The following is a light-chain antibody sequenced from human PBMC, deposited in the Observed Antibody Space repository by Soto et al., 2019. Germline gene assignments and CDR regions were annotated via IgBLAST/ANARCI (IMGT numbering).Light chain of an antibody. J-gene: IGKJ1*01. CDR2: GAS. CDR1: QSVSSN. Sequence: IVMTQSPATLSVSPGERATLSCRASQSVSSNLAWYQQTPGQAPRLLIFGASTRATGIPARFSGSGSETEFTLTISSLQSEDFAVYYCQQYNNWPRTFGQGTKVEIK. CDR3: QQYNNWPRT. V-gene: IGKV3-15*01.